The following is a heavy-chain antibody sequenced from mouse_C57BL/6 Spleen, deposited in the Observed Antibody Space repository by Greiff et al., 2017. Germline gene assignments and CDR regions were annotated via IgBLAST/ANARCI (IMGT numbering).Heavy chain of an antibody. Sequence: ESGAELARPGASVKMSCKASGYTFTSYTMHWVKQRPGQGLEWIGYINPSSGYTKYNQKFKDKATLTADKSSSTAYMQLSSLTSEDSAVYYCARSGSSYAGGLWYFDVWGTGTTVTVSS. D-gene: IGHD1-1*01. CDR3: ARSGSSYAGGLWYFDV. CDR2: INPSSGYT. J-gene: IGHJ1*03. CDR1: GYTFTSYT. V-gene: IGHV1-4*01.